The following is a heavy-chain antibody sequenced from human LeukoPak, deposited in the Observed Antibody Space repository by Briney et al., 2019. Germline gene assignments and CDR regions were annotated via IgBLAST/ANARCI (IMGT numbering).Heavy chain of an antibody. CDR2: ISGSGGST. Sequence: GGSLRLSCAASGFTFSSYAMSWVRQAPGKGLEWVSAISGSGGSTYYADSVKGRFTISRDNSKNTLYLQMNSLRAEDTAVYYCAKVAGYCSSTSCAKHRYYFDYWGQGTLVTVSS. V-gene: IGHV3-23*01. CDR3: AKVAGYCSSTSCAKHRYYFDY. D-gene: IGHD2-2*01. CDR1: GFTFSSYA. J-gene: IGHJ4*02.